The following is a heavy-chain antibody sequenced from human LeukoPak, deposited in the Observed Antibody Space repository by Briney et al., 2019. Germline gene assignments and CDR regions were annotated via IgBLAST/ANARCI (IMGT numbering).Heavy chain of an antibody. CDR1: GGSFSGYY. CDR2: INHSGST. V-gene: IGHV4-34*01. CDR3: AREKRTILLRPSDSSGYSRPFDY. D-gene: IGHD3-22*01. J-gene: IGHJ4*02. Sequence: PSETLSLTCAVYGGSFSGYYWSWIRQPPGKGLEWIGEINHSGSTNYNPSLKRRVTISVDTCENKFSLKLSSVTAADTAVYYCAREKRTILLRPSDSSGYSRPFDYWGQGTLVTVSS.